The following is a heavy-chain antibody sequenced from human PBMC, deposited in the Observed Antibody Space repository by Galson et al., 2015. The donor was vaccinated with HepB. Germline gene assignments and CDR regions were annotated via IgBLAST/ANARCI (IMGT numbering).Heavy chain of an antibody. J-gene: IGHJ6*02. Sequence: SLRLSCAASEFTFRGHGMHWVRQVPGEGLDWVAAISNDGSRQLYKDSVEGRFTISRDDSKNTLYLQMNMLRHEDTSVYHCARDVDSEVGVGTMDVWGPGTTVVVSS. CDR1: EFTFRGHG. V-gene: IGHV3-30*03. CDR2: ISNDGSRQ. D-gene: IGHD2-15*01. CDR3: ARDVDSEVGVGTMDV.